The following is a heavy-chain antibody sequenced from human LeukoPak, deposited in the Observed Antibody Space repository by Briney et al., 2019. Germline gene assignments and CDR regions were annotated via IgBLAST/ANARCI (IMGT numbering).Heavy chain of an antibody. CDR1: GFTFSSYW. CDR2: INSDGSST. Sequence: GGSLRLSCAASGFTFSSYWMHWVRQAPGKGLVWVSHINSDGSSTSYADSVKGRFTISRDNGRNTLYLQMNSLRAEDTAVYYCARETQGGGDAFDIWGQGTMVTVS. D-gene: IGHD1-26*01. CDR3: ARETQGGGDAFDI. J-gene: IGHJ3*02. V-gene: IGHV3-74*01.